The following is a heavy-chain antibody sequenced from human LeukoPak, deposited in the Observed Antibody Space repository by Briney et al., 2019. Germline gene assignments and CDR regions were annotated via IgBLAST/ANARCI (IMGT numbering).Heavy chain of an antibody. CDR3: AKDRWVGGTQGDFDY. Sequence: GGSLRLSCAASGFTFSSYAMTWVRQAPGKGLEWVAVISYDGGKEYHADSAKGRFTISRGNSRNTLYLQMNSLRPEDTAVYYCAKDRWVGGTQGDFDYWGQGTLVTVSS. CDR1: GFTFSSYA. CDR2: ISYDGGKE. D-gene: IGHD1-26*01. J-gene: IGHJ4*02. V-gene: IGHV3-30-3*01.